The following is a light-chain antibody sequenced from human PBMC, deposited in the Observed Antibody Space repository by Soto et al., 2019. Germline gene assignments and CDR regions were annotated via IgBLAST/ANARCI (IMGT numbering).Light chain of an antibody. CDR3: CSYAGSSTFPYV. CDR2: EVS. V-gene: IGLV2-23*02. J-gene: IGLJ1*01. CDR1: SSDVGSYNL. Sequence: QSVLTQPASVSGSPGQSITISCTGTSSDVGSYNLVSWYQHHPGKAPKLMIYEVSKRPSGVSNRFSGSKSGNTASLTISGLQAEDEADYCCSYAGSSTFPYVFGTGTKVTVL.